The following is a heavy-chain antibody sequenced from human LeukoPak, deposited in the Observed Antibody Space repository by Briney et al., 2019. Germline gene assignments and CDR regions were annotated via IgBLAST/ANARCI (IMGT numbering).Heavy chain of an antibody. CDR3: ARDSVKIVVVPASMYY. CDR2: IIPILGIA. J-gene: IGHJ4*02. CDR1: GGTFSSYA. D-gene: IGHD2-2*01. Sequence: SVKLSCKASGGTFSSYAISWVRQAPGQGLEWMGRIIPILGIANYAQKFQSRVTITADKSTSTAYMELRSLRSAAPAAYYCARDSVKIVVVPASMYYWGQGTLVTVSS. V-gene: IGHV1-69*04.